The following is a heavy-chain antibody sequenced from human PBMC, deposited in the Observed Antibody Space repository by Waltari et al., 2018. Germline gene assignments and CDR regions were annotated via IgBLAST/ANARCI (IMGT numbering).Heavy chain of an antibody. CDR3: ARDRALRLTGATRPHAFEM. D-gene: IGHD1-1*01. V-gene: IGHV1-69*12. J-gene: IGHJ3*02. Sequence: QVQLVQSGAELKKPGSSVKISGKASGGFRNVYEISWGRQAPGQRPEWMGGSTSAQKFQDRVTLTADESTSTFYMELTGLTAEDTAIYYCARDRALRLTGATRPHAFEMWGQGTLLTVSS. CDR2: S. CDR1: GGFRNVYE.